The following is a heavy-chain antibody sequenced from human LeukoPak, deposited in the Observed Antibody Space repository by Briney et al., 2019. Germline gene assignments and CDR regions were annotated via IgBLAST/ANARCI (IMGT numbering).Heavy chain of an antibody. D-gene: IGHD3-16*01. Sequence: GGSLRLSCAASGFTFSSYAMSWVRQAPGKGLEWVSAISGSGGSTYYADSVKGRFTISRDNSKNTLYLQMNSLRAEDTAVYYCAKDIWRITFGGVTFDYWGQGTLVTVSS. V-gene: IGHV3-23*01. J-gene: IGHJ4*02. CDR2: ISGSGGST. CDR1: GFTFSSYA. CDR3: AKDIWRITFGGVTFDY.